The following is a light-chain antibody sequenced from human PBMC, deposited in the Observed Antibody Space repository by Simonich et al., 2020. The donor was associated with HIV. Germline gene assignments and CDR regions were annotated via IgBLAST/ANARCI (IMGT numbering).Light chain of an antibody. CDR1: QSLLGNNGLNY. J-gene: IGKJ3*01. CDR2: LGS. Sequence: IVMTQSPLSLPVTPGEPASISCRSSQSLLGNNGLNYLDWYLQKPGQSPQLLIYLGSTRASGVPDRFSGSGSGTDFTLKISRVEAEDVGVYYCMQALQTPFTFGPGTKVDIK. V-gene: IGKV2-28*01. CDR3: MQALQTPFT.